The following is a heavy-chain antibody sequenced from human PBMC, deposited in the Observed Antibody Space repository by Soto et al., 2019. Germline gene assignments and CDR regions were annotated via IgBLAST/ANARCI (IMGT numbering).Heavy chain of an antibody. V-gene: IGHV4-39*01. CDR3: ARWFGKWELPSYWYFDL. Sequence: QLQLQESGPGLVKPSETLSLTCTVSGGSISSSSYYWGWICQPPGKGLEWIGSIYYSGSTYYNPSLKSRVTISVDTSKNQFSLKLSSVTAADTAVYYCARWFGKWELPSYWYFDLWGRGTLVTVSS. CDR1: GGSISSSSYY. CDR2: IYYSGST. J-gene: IGHJ2*01. D-gene: IGHD1-26*01.